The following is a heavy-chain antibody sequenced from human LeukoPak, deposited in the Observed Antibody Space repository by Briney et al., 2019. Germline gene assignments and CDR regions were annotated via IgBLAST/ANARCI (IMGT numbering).Heavy chain of an antibody. D-gene: IGHD2-21*01. Sequence: GGSLRLSCAASGFTFSDYYMSWIRQAPGKGLEWVSYISSSGSTIYYADSVKGRFTISRDNAKNSLYLQMNSLRAEDTAVYYYARGGEGPLAYYYYYYMDVWGKGTTVTVSS. J-gene: IGHJ6*03. V-gene: IGHV3-11*01. CDR1: GFTFSDYY. CDR2: ISSSGSTI. CDR3: ARGGEGPLAYYYYYYMDV.